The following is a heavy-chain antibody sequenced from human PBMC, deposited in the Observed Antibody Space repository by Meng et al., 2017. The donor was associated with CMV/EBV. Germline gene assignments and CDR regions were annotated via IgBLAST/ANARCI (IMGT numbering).Heavy chain of an antibody. D-gene: IGHD2-2*01. Sequence: GGSLRLSCAASEFTFSSYSMNWVRQAPGKGLEWVSSISSSSSYIYYADSVKGRFTISRDNAKNSLYLQMNSLRAEDTAVYYCARDKFKYCSSTSCSHDYYYYGMDVWGQGTTVTVSS. V-gene: IGHV3-21*01. CDR3: ARDKFKYCSSTSCSHDYYYYGMDV. J-gene: IGHJ6*02. CDR2: ISSSSSYI. CDR1: EFTFSSYS.